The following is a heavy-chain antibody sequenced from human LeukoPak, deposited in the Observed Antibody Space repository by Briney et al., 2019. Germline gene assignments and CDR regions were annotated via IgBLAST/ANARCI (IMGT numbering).Heavy chain of an antibody. Sequence: GGSLRLSCAASGFSFDDYAMHWVRQAPGKGLEWVSGINWNSDIIYYADSVKGRFIISRDNAKNSLHLQMNSLRPEDTAFYYCAKAVSTGWYVGIDYWDQGALVTVFS. D-gene: IGHD6-19*01. CDR1: GFSFDDYA. J-gene: IGHJ4*02. CDR2: INWNSDII. CDR3: AKAVSTGWYVGIDY. V-gene: IGHV3-9*01.